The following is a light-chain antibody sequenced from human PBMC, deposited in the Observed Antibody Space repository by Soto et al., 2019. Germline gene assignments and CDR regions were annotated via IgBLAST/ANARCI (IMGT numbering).Light chain of an antibody. CDR1: QSINNW. J-gene: IGKJ4*01. CDR2: KAS. Sequence: DIQMTQSPSTLSASEGDRVTITCRASQSINNWLAWYQQKPGKAPKLLISKASNLKSGVPSRFSGTGSGTEFTLTISSLQPDDFASYYCQQYDSSPFTFGGGTKVEI. V-gene: IGKV1-5*03. CDR3: QQYDSSPFT.